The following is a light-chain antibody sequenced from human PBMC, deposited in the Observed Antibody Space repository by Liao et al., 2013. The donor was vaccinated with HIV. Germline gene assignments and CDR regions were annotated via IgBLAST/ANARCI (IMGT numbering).Light chain of an antibody. CDR3: QVWDATGDHQGV. J-gene: IGLJ3*02. CDR2: YDK. CDR1: KLGDNY. V-gene: IGLV3-1*01. Sequence: SYELTQPPSVSVSPGQTASITCSGDKLGDNYACWYQQKPGQAPLLVIYYDKQRPSGSPERFSGSNSGNTATLTISRVEAGDEADYLCQVWDATGDHQGVFGGGTKLTVL.